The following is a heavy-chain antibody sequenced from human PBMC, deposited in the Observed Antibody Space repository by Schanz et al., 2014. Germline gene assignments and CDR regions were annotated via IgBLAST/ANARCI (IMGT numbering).Heavy chain of an antibody. Sequence: QVQLVQSGAEVKEPGASVKVSCEASRYTFNTYGLNWVRQAPGQGLEWMGWISAYTNNTNYAQKVQGRVTMTTDTSTGTAYMELRSLRSDDTAVYYCATMWGYCTATACQILEVLDVWGQGTMVTVSS. CDR3: ATMWGYCTATACQILEVLDV. J-gene: IGHJ3*01. CDR1: RYTFNTYG. V-gene: IGHV1-18*01. CDR2: ISAYTNNT. D-gene: IGHD2-8*02.